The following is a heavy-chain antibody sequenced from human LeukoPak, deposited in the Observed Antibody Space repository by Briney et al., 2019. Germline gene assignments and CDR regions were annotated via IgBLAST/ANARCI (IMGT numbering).Heavy chain of an antibody. CDR1: GYTLTELS. Sequence: ASVKVSCKVSGYTLTELSMHWVRQAPGKGLEWMGGFDPEDGETIYARKFQGRVTMTEDTSTDTAYMELSSLRSEDTAVYYCATEYYYDSSGYLNYYYGMDVWGQGTTVTVSS. J-gene: IGHJ6*02. CDR3: ATEYYYDSSGYLNYYYGMDV. CDR2: FDPEDGET. V-gene: IGHV1-24*01. D-gene: IGHD3-22*01.